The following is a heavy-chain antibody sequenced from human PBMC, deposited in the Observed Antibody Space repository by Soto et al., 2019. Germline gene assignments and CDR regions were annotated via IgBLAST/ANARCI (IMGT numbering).Heavy chain of an antibody. CDR1: GLTISNAW. CDR3: TTGSVEGV. D-gene: IGHD2-15*01. J-gene: IGHJ6*02. Sequence: EVQLVESGGGFIYPGGSLRLSCAASGLTISNAWMNWVRQAPGKGLEWVGRIKTNTEGGTTDYAAAGKGRFTVSRDDTKNPLYLQMNRLNTENTAVYYCTTGSVEGVWGHGTTGTVSS. V-gene: IGHV3-15*07. CDR2: IKTNTEGGTT.